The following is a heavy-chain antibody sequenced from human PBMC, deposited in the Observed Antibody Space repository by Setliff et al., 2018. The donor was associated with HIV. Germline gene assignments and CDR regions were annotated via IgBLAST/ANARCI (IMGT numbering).Heavy chain of an antibody. CDR3: AKPLTQWGVSPYHYAVDV. Sequence: PGGSLRLSCVASGFTFSDYEMNWVRQAPGKGLEWVSAIGGSTGSTYYADSVKGRFTISTDNSKNTLYLQMNSLRAEDTAVYYCAKPLTQWGVSPYHYAVDVWGQGTTVTVSS. CDR1: GFTFSDYE. CDR2: IGGSTGST. J-gene: IGHJ6*02. D-gene: IGHD1-26*01. V-gene: IGHV3-23*01.